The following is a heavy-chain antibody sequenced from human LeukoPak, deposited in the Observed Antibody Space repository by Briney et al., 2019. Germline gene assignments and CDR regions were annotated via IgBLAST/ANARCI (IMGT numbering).Heavy chain of an antibody. V-gene: IGHV3-23*01. CDR2: ISGSGGST. D-gene: IGHD6-19*01. CDR1: GFTFSSYA. J-gene: IGHJ4*02. CDR3: AKDRNSSGWYFPPD. Sequence: PGGSLRLSCAASGFTFSSYAMNWVRQAPGEGLEWVSAISGSGGSTYYADSVKGRFTISRDNSKNTLFVQMNSLRAEDTAVYYCAKDRNSSGWYFPPDWGQGTLVTVSS.